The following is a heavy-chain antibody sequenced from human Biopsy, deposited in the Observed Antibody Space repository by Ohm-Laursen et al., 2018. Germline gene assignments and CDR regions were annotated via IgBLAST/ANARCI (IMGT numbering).Heavy chain of an antibody. CDR1: GYTFTAFS. V-gene: IGHV1-2*02. J-gene: IGHJ2*01. CDR2: INPKSGDT. D-gene: IGHD2-2*01. Sequence: ASVKVSCKPSGYTFTAFSVHWLRQAPGQGLEWMGWINPKSGDTDYPQNFQGRVSMTRDTSISTAYMDLSRLRSDDTAVYYCARGRRHCSGTCSRWYFDLWGRSTLVTVSS. CDR3: ARGRRHCSGTCSRWYFDL.